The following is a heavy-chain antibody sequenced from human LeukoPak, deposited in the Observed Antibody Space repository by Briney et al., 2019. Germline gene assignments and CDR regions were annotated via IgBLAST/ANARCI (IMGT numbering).Heavy chain of an antibody. D-gene: IGHD3-10*01. V-gene: IGHV1-69*13. J-gene: IGHJ4*02. CDR3: ARAIEGYYYGSGKLVYFDY. CDR2: IIPIFGTA. Sequence: ASVKVSCKASGGTFSSYAISWVRQAPGQGLEWMGGIIPIFGTANCAQKFQGRVTITADESTSTAYMELSSLRSEDTAVYYCARAIEGYYYGSGKLVYFDYWGQGTLVTVSS. CDR1: GGTFSSYA.